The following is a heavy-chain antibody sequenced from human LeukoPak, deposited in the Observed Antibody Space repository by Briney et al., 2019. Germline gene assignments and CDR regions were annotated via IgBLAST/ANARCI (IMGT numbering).Heavy chain of an antibody. V-gene: IGHV1-18*01. CDR1: GYTFTSTG. CDR3: ARDIITSNAFDI. Sequence: ASVKVSCKASGYTFTSTGINWVRQAPGQGLEWMAWISPYNGNTKYARKFQGRVTVTTDTSTTTAYMDLRSLRSDDTAVYYCARDIITSNAFDIWGQGTMVTVTS. J-gene: IGHJ3*02. CDR2: ISPYNGNT.